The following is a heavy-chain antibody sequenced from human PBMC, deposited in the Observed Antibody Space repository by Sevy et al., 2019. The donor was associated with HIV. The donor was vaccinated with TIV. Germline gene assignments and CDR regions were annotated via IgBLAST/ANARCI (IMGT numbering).Heavy chain of an antibody. CDR3: ATHAGIAAAGRVFDY. Sequence: GGSLRLSCVASGFTFSDRYMEWVRQAPGKGLEWVGRTRNKADGYTTEYAASVKGRFTISRDESKNSLYVQMNSLKTEDTAVYYCATHAGIAAAGRVFDYWGQGTLVTVSS. CDR2: TRNKADGYTT. J-gene: IGHJ4*02. D-gene: IGHD6-13*01. V-gene: IGHV3-72*01. CDR1: GFTFSDRY.